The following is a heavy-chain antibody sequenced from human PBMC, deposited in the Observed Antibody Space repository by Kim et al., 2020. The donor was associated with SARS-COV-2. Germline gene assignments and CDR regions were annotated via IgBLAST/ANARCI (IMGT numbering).Heavy chain of an antibody. CDR3: ATAPAMGRINWFDP. V-gene: IGHV1-24*01. J-gene: IGHJ5*02. CDR2: FDPEDGET. Sequence: ASVKVSCKVSGYTLTELSMHWVRQAPGKGLEWMGGFDPEDGETIYAQKFQGRVTMTEDTSTDTAYMELSSLRSEDTAVYYCATAPAMGRINWFDPWGQGTLVTVSS. D-gene: IGHD1-26*01. CDR1: GYTLTELS.